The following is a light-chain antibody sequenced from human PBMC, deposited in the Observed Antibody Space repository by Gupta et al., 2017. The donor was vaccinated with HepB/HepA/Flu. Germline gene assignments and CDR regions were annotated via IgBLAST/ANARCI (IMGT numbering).Light chain of an antibody. V-gene: IGLV3-1*01. CDR2: KDI. J-gene: IGLJ1*01. Sequence: SYDLSQPPSVSVSPGQTVSISCSGDKLEDKYVSWYQQRPGQSPVLVIFKDIKRPSEIPERFSGSNSGNTANLTISGAQAVDESYYFCQAWDGSASVFGAGTKVT. CDR3: QAWDGSASV. CDR1: KLEDKY.